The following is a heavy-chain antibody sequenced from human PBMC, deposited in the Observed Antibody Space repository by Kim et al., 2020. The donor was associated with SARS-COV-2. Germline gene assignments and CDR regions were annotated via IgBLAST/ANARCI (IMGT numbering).Heavy chain of an antibody. Sequence: GGSLRLSCAASGFTFSSYEMNWVCQAPGKGLEWVSYISSSGSTIYYADSVKGRFTISRDNAKNSLYLQMNSLRAEDTAVYYCARELSVTPFDYCGQGPLVTVSS. CDR3: ARELSVTPFDY. V-gene: IGHV3-48*03. CDR1: GFTFSSYE. CDR2: ISSSGSTI. J-gene: IGHJ4*02. D-gene: IGHD4-4*01.